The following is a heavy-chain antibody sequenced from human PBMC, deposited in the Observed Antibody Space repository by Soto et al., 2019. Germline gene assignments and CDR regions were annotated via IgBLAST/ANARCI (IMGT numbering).Heavy chain of an antibody. CDR2: IYDTETL. CDR1: GDSIDGYY. CDR3: ARDLVRGVTNWFDP. V-gene: IGHV4-59*01. D-gene: IGHD3-10*01. J-gene: IGHJ5*02. Sequence: PSETLSLTCSVSGDSIDGYYWSWIRQPPGKGLEWIAYIYDTETLNYNPSLKSRVTISVDTSKNQFSLKLNSVTAADTAVYYCARDLVRGVTNWFDPWGQGTQDTVSS.